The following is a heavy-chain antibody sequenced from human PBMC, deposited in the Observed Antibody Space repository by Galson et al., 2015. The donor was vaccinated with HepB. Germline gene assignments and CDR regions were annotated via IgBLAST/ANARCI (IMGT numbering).Heavy chain of an antibody. CDR2: ISSSSSYT. Sequence: SLRLSCAASGFTFSDYYMSWIRQAPGKGLEWVSYISSSSSYTNYADSVKGRFTISRDNSKNTLYLQMNSLRAEDTAVYYCAREPLGYSYGYFDYRGQGTLVTVSS. D-gene: IGHD5-18*01. J-gene: IGHJ4*02. CDR1: GFTFSDYY. V-gene: IGHV3-11*06. CDR3: AREPLGYSYGYFDY.